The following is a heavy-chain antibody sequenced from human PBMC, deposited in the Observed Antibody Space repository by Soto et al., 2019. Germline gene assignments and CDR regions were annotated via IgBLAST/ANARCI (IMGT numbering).Heavy chain of an antibody. J-gene: IGHJ6*03. CDR1: GYTLTELS. CDR2: FDPEDGET. Sequence: QVQLVQSGAEVKKPGASVKVSCKVSGYTLTELSMHWVRQAPGKGLEWMGGFDPEDGETIYAQKFQGRVTMTEDTSTDTAYMELSSLRSEDTAVYYCATTRGFLEWLLPVGPTKYYYYYMDVWGKGTTVTVSS. CDR3: ATTRGFLEWLLPVGPTKYYYYYMDV. V-gene: IGHV1-24*01. D-gene: IGHD3-3*01.